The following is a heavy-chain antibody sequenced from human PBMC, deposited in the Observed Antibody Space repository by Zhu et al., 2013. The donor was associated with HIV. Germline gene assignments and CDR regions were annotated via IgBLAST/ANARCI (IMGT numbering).Heavy chain of an antibody. V-gene: IGHV1-46*01. CDR1: GYTFTSYY. Sequence: QVQLVQSGAELKKPGASVKVSCKASGYTFTSYYMHWVRQAPGQGLEWMGIINPSGGSTSYAQKFQGRVTLTRDTSTSTVYMELSSLRSEDSAVYYCARDLPLGVQVLLAYMDVWGEGTTVTVSS. CDR3: ARDLPLGVQVLLAYMDV. CDR2: INPSGGST. J-gene: IGHJ6*03. D-gene: IGHD2-2*01.